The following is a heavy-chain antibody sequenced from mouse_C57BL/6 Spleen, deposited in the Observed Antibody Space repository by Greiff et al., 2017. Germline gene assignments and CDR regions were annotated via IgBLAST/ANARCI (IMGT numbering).Heavy chain of an antibody. D-gene: IGHD1-1*01. CDR3: ARSRYGSHWYFDV. V-gene: IGHV1-81*01. CDR1: GYTFTSYG. J-gene: IGHJ1*03. Sequence: QVQLQQSGAELARPGASVKLSCKASGYTFTSYGISWVKQRTGQGLEWIGEIYPRSGNTYYNEKFKGKATLTADKSSSTAYMELRSLTSEYSAVYFCARSRYGSHWYFDVGGTGTTVTVSS. CDR2: IYPRSGNT.